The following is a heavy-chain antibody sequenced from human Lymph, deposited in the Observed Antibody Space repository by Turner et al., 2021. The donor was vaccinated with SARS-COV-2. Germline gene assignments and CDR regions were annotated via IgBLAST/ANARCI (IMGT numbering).Heavy chain of an antibody. CDR2: ISGSGGST. CDR3: ANLYPTVSWEFPYGMDV. CDR1: GFTFNNYA. Sequence: EVQLLESGGGLVQPGGSLRLSCAASGFTFNNYAMSWVRKAPGKGLKWFSTISGSGGSTYYADSVKGRFIISRDNAKKTLYLQMNSLRAEDTAVYYCANLYPTVSWEFPYGMDVWGQGTTVTVSS. J-gene: IGHJ6*02. D-gene: IGHD3-16*01. V-gene: IGHV3-23*01.